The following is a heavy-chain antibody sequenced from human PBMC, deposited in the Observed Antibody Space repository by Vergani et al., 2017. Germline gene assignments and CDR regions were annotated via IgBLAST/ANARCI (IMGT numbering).Heavy chain of an antibody. J-gene: IGHJ5*02. V-gene: IGHV3-33*01. Sequence: QVQLVESGGGVVQPGRSLRLSCAASGFTFNQYGMHCVRQAPGKGLEWVAFTWYDGNNKQYADSVKGRFTISRDNSKSTMYLQMNSLRDEDTGVYYCARDLRLLYNRYDPWGQGTLVTVSS. CDR2: TWYDGNNK. CDR3: ARDLRLLYNRYDP. D-gene: IGHD1-14*01. CDR1: GFTFNQYG.